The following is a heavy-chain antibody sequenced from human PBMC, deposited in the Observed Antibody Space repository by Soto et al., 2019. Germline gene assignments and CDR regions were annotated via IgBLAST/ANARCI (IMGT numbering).Heavy chain of an antibody. V-gene: IGHV1-69*12. CDR2: IMPIFRTP. D-gene: IGHD2-2*01. Sequence: QVQVVQSGAEVKKPGSSVKVSCKTSGGTFSTAAISWVRQAPGQGLEWMGGIMPIFRTPDYAQKFQGRVTITADESASTAYVELSSLRYEDTAVYYCARDKDRAQVGGNYYYIMDVWGQGTTVTVTS. CDR3: ARDKDRAQVGGNYYYIMDV. CDR1: GGTFSTAA. J-gene: IGHJ6*02.